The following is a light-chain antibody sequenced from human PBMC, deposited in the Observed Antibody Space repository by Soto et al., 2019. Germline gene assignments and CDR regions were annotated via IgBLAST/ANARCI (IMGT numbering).Light chain of an antibody. CDR3: ISYTGSSTSYV. CDR2: GVS. J-gene: IGLJ1*01. Sequence: QSVLTQPASVSGSPGQSITISCSGTRSEIGSYNYVAWYQQFPGKTPKILIYGVSNRPSGVSSRFSGSKSGNTASLTISGLQAEDEADYYCISYTGSSTSYVFGSGTKVTVL. CDR1: RSEIGSYNY. V-gene: IGLV2-14*01.